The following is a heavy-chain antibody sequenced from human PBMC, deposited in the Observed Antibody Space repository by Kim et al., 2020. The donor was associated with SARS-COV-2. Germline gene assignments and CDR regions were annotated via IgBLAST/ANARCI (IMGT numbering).Heavy chain of an antibody. CDR3: ARAHSSGWYGGMDV. D-gene: IGHD6-19*01. Sequence: ADSVKGRFTISRDNSKNTQYQQMNSLRDEDTAVYYCARAHSSGWYGGMDVWGQGTTVTVSS. J-gene: IGHJ6*02. V-gene: IGHV3-30*01.